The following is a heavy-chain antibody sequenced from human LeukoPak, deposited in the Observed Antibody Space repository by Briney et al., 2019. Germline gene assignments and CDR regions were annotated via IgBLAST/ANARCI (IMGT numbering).Heavy chain of an antibody. Sequence: SVKVSCKASGGTFSSYAISWVRQAPGQGLEWMGGIIPIFGTANYAQKFQGRVTITADESTSTAYMELSSLRSEDTAVYYCQLNYGDYPSYFDYWGQGTLVTVSS. CDR1: GGTFSSYA. J-gene: IGHJ4*02. V-gene: IGHV1-69*13. D-gene: IGHD4-17*01. CDR2: IIPIFGTA. CDR3: QLNYGDYPSYFDY.